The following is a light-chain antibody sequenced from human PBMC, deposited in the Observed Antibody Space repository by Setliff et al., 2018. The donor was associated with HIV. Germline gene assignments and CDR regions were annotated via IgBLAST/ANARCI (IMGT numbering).Light chain of an antibody. J-gene: IGLJ1*01. Sequence: QSALTQPPSASGSPGQSVTISCTGNSSDVGGYNYVSWYQQHPGKAPKLMIYEVSKRPSGVPDRFSGSKSGNTASLTVSGLQAEDEADYYCSSYAGSNNFGVFGTGTKVTV. V-gene: IGLV2-8*01. CDR3: SSYAGSNNFGV. CDR1: SSDVGGYNY. CDR2: EVS.